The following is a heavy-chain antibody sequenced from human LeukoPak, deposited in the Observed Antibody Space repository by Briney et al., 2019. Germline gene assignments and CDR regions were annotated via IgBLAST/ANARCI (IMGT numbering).Heavy chain of an antibody. V-gene: IGHV1-2*02. CDR2: INPNSGGT. CDR1: GYTFTGYY. CDR3: ARDQLRFLEWLLDDYYYYYMDV. Sequence: ASVNVSCKASGYTFTGYYMHWVRHAPGQGLEWMGWINPNSGGTNYAQKFQGRVTMTRDTSISTAYMELSRLRSDDTAVYYCARDQLRFLEWLLDDYYYYYMDVWGKGTTVTVSS. J-gene: IGHJ6*03. D-gene: IGHD3-3*01.